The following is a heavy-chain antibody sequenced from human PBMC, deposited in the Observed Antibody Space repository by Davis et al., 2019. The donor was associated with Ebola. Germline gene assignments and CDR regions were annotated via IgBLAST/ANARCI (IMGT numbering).Heavy chain of an antibody. CDR2: ISGIGTTT. J-gene: IGHJ5*02. CDR3: AKDKGFWVPPDYFGP. D-gene: IGHD3-16*01. V-gene: IGHV3-23*01. Sequence: GESLKISCAASGFTFSSYSMNWVRQAPGKGLEWFSSISGIGTTTYYADSVEGRFTLSRDNSKNTLSLQMNSVRGEDTAVYFCAKDKGFWVPPDYFGPWGKGVQVTVSS. CDR1: GFTFSSYS.